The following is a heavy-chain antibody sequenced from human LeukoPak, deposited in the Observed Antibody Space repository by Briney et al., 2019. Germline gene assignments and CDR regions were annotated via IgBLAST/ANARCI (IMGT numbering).Heavy chain of an antibody. J-gene: IGHJ4*02. V-gene: IGHV7-4-1*02. Sequence: GASVKVSCKASGYTFTSYAMNWVRQAPGQGLEWMGWINTNTGNPTYAQGFTGRFVFSLDTSVSTAYLQISSLKAEDTAVYYYARAPRSWFGELPPFDYWGQGTLVTVSS. CDR2: INTNTGNP. CDR1: GYTFTSYA. D-gene: IGHD3-10*01. CDR3: ARAPRSWFGELPPFDY.